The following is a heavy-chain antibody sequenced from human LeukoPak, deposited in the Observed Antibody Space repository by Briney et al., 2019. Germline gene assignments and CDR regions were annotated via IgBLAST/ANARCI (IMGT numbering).Heavy chain of an antibody. V-gene: IGHV3-23*01. CDR1: GFTFSNYG. CDR3: ARDERLLSFLK. D-gene: IGHD3-3*01. Sequence: PGGSLRLSCAASGFTFSNYGLSWVRQAPGKGLEWVSGITGSGGSTYYADSVKGRFTISRDNSKNTLYLQMSSLRAEDTAIYYCARDERLLSFLKWGQGTLVTVSS. J-gene: IGHJ4*02. CDR2: ITGSGGST.